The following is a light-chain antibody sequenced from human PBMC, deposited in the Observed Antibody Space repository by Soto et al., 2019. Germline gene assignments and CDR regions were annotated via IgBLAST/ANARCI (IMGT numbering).Light chain of an antibody. Sequence: QSALTQPPSASGSPGQSVTISCTGTSSDVGGYNYVSWYQQHPGKAPKLMIYEVSKRPSGVPDRFSGSKSGNTASLTVSGLQAEDEADYYCSSYAGSINFRYVVFGGGTKLTVL. V-gene: IGLV2-8*01. J-gene: IGLJ2*01. CDR3: SSYAGSINFRYVV. CDR2: EVS. CDR1: SSDVGGYNY.